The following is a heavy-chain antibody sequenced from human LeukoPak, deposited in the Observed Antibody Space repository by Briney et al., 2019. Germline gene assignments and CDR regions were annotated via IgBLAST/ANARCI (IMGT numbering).Heavy chain of an antibody. CDR1: GGTFSSYA. J-gene: IGHJ5*02. Sequence: EASVKVSCKASGGTFSSYAISWVRQAPGQGLEWMGGIIPIFGTANYAQKFQGRVTITADESTSTAYMELSSLRSEDTAVYYCARERVGDIVVVPAALRPGGWFDPWGQGTLVTVSS. D-gene: IGHD2-2*01. CDR3: ARERVGDIVVVPAALRPGGWFDP. V-gene: IGHV1-69*01. CDR2: IIPIFGTA.